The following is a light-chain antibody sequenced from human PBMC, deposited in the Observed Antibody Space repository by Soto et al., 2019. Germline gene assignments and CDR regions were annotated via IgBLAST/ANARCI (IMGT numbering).Light chain of an antibody. CDR1: SSDVGAYNY. J-gene: IGLJ1*01. CDR2: EVS. V-gene: IGLV2-14*01. CDR3: SSYTPSRAYV. Sequence: QSALTQPASLSVSPGQSIPISCTGTSSDVGAYNYVSWYQQQSGKAPKLMIHEVSNRPSGVSNRFSGSKSCNTASLTISGLQDEDEADYYCSSYTPSRAYVFGIGTKVTVL.